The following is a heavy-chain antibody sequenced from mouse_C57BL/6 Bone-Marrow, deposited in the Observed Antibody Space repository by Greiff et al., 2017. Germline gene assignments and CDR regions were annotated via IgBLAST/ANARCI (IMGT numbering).Heavy chain of an antibody. CDR2: IDPETGGT. CDR1: GYTFTDYE. CDR3: TRRYYDYYAMDY. D-gene: IGHD1-1*01. J-gene: IGHJ4*01. Sequence: VQLQQSGAELVRPGASVTLSCKASGYTFTDYEMHWVKQTPVHGLEWIGAIDPETGGTAYNQKFKGKAILTADKSSSTAYMELRSLTSEDSAVYYCTRRYYDYYAMDYWGQGTSVTVSS. V-gene: IGHV1-15*01.